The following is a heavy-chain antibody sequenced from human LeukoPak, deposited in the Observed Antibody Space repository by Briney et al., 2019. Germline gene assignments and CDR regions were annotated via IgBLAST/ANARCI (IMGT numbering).Heavy chain of an antibody. CDR3: ARDRGPKYQLLY. D-gene: IGHD2-2*01. CDR1: GYTFIAYG. CDR2: ISAYSDHT. Sequence: VSVKVSDKASGYTFIAYGLSWVRQAPGQGLDWMGWISAYSDHTDYAQKFQDRVTITTDTSTGTAYMELTSLTSDDTAVYYCARDRGPKYQLLYWGQGTLVTVSS. V-gene: IGHV1-18*01. J-gene: IGHJ4*02.